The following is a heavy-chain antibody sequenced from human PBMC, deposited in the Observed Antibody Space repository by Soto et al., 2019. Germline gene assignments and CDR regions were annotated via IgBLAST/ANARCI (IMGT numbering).Heavy chain of an antibody. V-gene: IGHV3-15*07. CDR3: TTGSWLDGATAMERYYSYYGMDV. CDR2: IKSKTDGGTT. J-gene: IGHJ6*02. CDR1: GFTFSNAW. D-gene: IGHD5-18*01. Sequence: PGGSLRLSCAASGFTFSNAWMNWVRQAPGKGLKWVGRIKSKTDGGTTDYAAPVKGRLTISRDDSKNTLYLQMNSLKTEDTAVYYCTTGSWLDGATAMERYYSYYGMDVWGQGTTVTVSS.